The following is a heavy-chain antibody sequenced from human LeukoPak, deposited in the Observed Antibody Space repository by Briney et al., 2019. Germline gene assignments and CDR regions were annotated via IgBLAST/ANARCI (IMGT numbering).Heavy chain of an antibody. CDR2: IYYSGST. Sequence: PPETLSLTCTVSGGSISSSSYYWGWIRQPPGKGLEWIGSIYYSGSTYYNPSLKSRVTISVDTSKNQFSLKLSSVTAADTAVYYCARVTMATTSIDYWGQGTLVTVSS. D-gene: IGHD5-24*01. CDR3: ARVTMATTSIDY. J-gene: IGHJ4*02. CDR1: GGSISSSSYY. V-gene: IGHV4-39*07.